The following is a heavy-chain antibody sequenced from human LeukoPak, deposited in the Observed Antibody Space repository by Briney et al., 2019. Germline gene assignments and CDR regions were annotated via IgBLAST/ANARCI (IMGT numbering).Heavy chain of an antibody. D-gene: IGHD6-13*01. CDR3: ARDHFSLEQQPYDY. Sequence: GGSLRLSCAASGFTFSSYSMNWVRQAPGKGLEWVSSISSSSTYIYYADSVKGRFTISRDNAKNSLYLQMNSLRAEDTAVYYCARDHFSLEQQPYDYWGQGSLVTVSS. CDR2: ISSSSTYI. V-gene: IGHV3-21*01. CDR1: GFTFSSYS. J-gene: IGHJ4*02.